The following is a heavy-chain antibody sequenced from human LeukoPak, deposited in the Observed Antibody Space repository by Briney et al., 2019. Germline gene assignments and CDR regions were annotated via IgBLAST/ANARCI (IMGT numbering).Heavy chain of an antibody. CDR2: IYPGDSDT. Sequence: GSGYSFTSYWIGXGRQVPGKGLEWMGIIYPGDSDTRYSPSFQGQVTISADKSISTAYLQWSSLKASDTAMYYCARHAGAAAGVDYWGQGTLVTVSS. CDR3: ARHAGAAAGVDY. V-gene: IGHV5-51*01. J-gene: IGHJ4*02. CDR1: GYSFTSYW. D-gene: IGHD6-13*01.